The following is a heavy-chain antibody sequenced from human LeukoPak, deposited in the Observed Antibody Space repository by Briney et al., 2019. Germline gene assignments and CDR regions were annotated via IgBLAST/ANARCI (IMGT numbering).Heavy chain of an antibody. CDR1: GFTFSGSA. Sequence: GGSLRLSCAASGFTFSGSAMHWVRQASGKGLEWVGRIRSKANSYATAYAASVKGRFTISRDDSKNTAYLQMNSLKTEDTAVYYCTRLEAAAGTDDYWGQGTLVTVSS. V-gene: IGHV3-73*01. CDR2: IRSKANSYAT. CDR3: TRLEAAAGTDDY. J-gene: IGHJ4*02. D-gene: IGHD6-13*01.